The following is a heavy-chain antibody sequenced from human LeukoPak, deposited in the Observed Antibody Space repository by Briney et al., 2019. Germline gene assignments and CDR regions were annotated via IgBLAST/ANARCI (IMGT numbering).Heavy chain of an antibody. J-gene: IGHJ4*02. CDR1: GGTFSSYA. CDR2: ISAYNGNT. V-gene: IGHV1-18*01. Sequence: ASVKVSCKASGGTFSSYAISWVRQAPGQGLEWMGWISAYNGNTDYAQKLQGRVTMTTDTSTSTAYMELRSLRSDDTAVYYCARLNVYDSSSWYFDYWGQGTLVTVSS. D-gene: IGHD6-13*01. CDR3: ARLNVYDSSSWYFDY.